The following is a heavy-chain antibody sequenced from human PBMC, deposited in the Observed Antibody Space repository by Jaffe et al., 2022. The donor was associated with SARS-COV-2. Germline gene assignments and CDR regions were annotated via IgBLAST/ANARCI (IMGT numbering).Heavy chain of an antibody. CDR1: GFTFSSYS. V-gene: IGHV3-21*01. CDR3: ARDLRTDRLEWLLRDGYYYGMDV. CDR2: ISSSSSYI. D-gene: IGHD3-3*01. Sequence: EVQLVESGGGLVKPGGSLRLSCAASGFTFSSYSMNWVRQAPGKGLEWVSSISSSSSYIYYADSVKGRFTISRDNAKNSLYLQMNSLRAEDTAVYYCARDLRTDRLEWLLRDGYYYGMDVWGQGTTVTVSS. J-gene: IGHJ6*02.